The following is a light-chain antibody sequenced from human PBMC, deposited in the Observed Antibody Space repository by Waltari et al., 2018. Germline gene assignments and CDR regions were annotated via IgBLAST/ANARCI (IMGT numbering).Light chain of an antibody. Sequence: QSALTQPASVSGSPGQSITISCSGTDSDVGAYDFVSWYQQHPGKAPHLLIYEASNRPSGISNRFSASKSGNTASLTISGLQAEDEADYYCSSYTTSSAPGVFGTGTRVTVL. V-gene: IGLV2-14*01. CDR2: EAS. CDR3: SSYTTSSAPGV. J-gene: IGLJ1*01. CDR1: DSDVGAYDF.